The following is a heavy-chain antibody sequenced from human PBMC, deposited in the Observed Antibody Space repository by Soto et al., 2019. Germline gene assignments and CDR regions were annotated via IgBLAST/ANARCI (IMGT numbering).Heavy chain of an antibody. V-gene: IGHV3-23*01. D-gene: IGHD6-19*01. CDR2: ISGSGGST. CDR3: AKNIAVAGTGYYGMDV. CDR1: GFTFSSYA. J-gene: IGHJ6*02. Sequence: EVQLLESGGGLVQPGGSLRLSCAASGFTFSSYAMNWVRQAPGKGLEWVSTISGSGGSTYYADSVKGRFTISRDNSKITLYLQMNSLRADDTAVYYCAKNIAVAGTGYYGMDVWGQGTTVTVSS.